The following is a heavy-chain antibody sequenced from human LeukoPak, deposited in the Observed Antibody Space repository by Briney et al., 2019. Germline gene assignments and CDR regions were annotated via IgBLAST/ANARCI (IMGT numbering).Heavy chain of an antibody. CDR3: ARISGYYYDSSAFDY. V-gene: IGHV1-18*01. CDR2: ISAYNGNT. CDR1: GYTFTSYD. D-gene: IGHD3-22*01. J-gene: IGHJ4*02. Sequence: ASVKVSCKASGYTFTSYDFSWVRQAPGQGLEWMGWISAYNGNTNYAQKLQGRVTMTTDTSTYTAYMELRSLRSDDTAVYYCARISGYYYDSSAFDYWGQGTLVSVSS.